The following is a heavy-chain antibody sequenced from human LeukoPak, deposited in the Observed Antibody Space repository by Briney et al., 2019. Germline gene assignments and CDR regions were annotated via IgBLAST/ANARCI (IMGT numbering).Heavy chain of an antibody. CDR1: GGSFSGYY. V-gene: IGHV4-34*01. CDR2: INHSGST. D-gene: IGHD3-22*01. Sequence: SETLSLTCAVDGGSFSGYYWSWIRQPPGKGLDWIGEINHSGSTNYNPSLKSRVTISVDTSKNQFSLKLSSVTAADTAVYYCARGQKRYYYDSSGYPLKSWGQGTLVTVSS. J-gene: IGHJ4*02. CDR3: ARGQKRYYYDSSGYPLKS.